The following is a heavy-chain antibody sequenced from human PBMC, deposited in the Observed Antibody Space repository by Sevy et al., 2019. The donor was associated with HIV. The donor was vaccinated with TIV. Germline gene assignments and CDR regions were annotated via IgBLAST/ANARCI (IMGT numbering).Heavy chain of an antibody. J-gene: IGHJ3*02. CDR2: ISAYNGNT. CDR1: GYTFTSYG. D-gene: IGHD3-3*01. V-gene: IGHV1-18*01. Sequence: ASVKVSCTASGYTFTSYGISWVRQAPGQGLEWMGWISAYNGNTNYAQKLQGRVTLTTDTSTSTAYMELRSLSSDDTAVYYCARGYYDCWSGYYRRDAFDIWGQGTMVTVSS. CDR3: ARGYYDCWSGYYRRDAFDI.